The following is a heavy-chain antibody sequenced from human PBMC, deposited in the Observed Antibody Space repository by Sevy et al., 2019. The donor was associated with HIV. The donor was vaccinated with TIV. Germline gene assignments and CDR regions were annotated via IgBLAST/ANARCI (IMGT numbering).Heavy chain of an antibody. D-gene: IGHD6-13*01. CDR1: GFTFSTYT. CDR3: AKGDSTFYGMDV. J-gene: IGHJ6*02. Sequence: HGGSLRLSCAASGFTFSTYTMNWVRQAPGKGLEWVSAISGSGGSTYYADSVKGRFTISRDKSKNTLYLQMNNLRAEDTAVYYCAKGDSTFYGMDVWGQGTTVTVSS. V-gene: IGHV3-23*01. CDR2: ISGSGGST.